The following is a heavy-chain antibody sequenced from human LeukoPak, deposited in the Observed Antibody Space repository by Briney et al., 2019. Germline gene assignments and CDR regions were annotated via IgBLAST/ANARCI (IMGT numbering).Heavy chain of an antibody. J-gene: IGHJ6*03. CDR1: GFTVSSNY. CDR3: ARMMTGYYYYYYYMDV. Sequence: GGSLRLSCAASGFTVSSNYMSWVRQAPGKGLEWVSVIYSGGNTYYADSVKGRFTISRDNSKNTLYLQMNSLRAEDTAVYYCARMMTGYYYYYYYMDVWGKGTTVTISS. CDR2: IYSGGNT. D-gene: IGHD3-9*01. V-gene: IGHV3-53*01.